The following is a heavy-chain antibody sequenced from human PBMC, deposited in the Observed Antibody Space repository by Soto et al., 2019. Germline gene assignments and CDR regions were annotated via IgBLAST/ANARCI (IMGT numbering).Heavy chain of an antibody. V-gene: IGHV4-59*01. CDR3: ARDSGVAGTGVDY. CDR2: IYYSGST. J-gene: IGHJ4*02. Sequence: QVQLQESGPGLVKPSETLSLTCTVSGGSISSYYWSWIRQPPGKGLEWIGYIYYSGSTNYNPSLKSRVTISVDTSKNQFSLKLSSVTAADTAVYYCARDSGVAGTGVDYWGQGTLVTVSS. CDR1: GGSISSYY. D-gene: IGHD6-19*01.